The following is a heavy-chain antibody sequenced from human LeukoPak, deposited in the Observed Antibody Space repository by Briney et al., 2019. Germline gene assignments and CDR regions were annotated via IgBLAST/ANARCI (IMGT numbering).Heavy chain of an antibody. CDR2: IYYSGST. CDR1: GGSISSSSYY. Sequence: PSETLSLTCTVSGGSISSSSYYWGWIRQPPGKGLEWIGCIYYSGSTYYNPSLKSRVTISVDTSKNQFSLKLSSVTAADTAVYYCARGYYDILTGYYHGPYYVWGQGTTVTVSS. J-gene: IGHJ6*02. V-gene: IGHV4-39*07. D-gene: IGHD3-9*01. CDR3: ARGYYDILTGYYHGPYYV.